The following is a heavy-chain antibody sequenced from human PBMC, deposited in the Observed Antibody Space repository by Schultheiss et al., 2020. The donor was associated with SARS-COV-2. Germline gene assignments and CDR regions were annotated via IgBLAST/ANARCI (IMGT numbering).Heavy chain of an antibody. CDR3: ARHVDYYDTSGSAFEH. Sequence: SQTLSLTCAAYGGSFSGFYWSWIRQPPGKGLEWIGEINPSGSTNYNPSLKSRVTISVDTSKNQFSLKLSSVTAADTAVYYCARHVDYYDTSGSAFEHWGQGTLVTVSS. D-gene: IGHD3-22*01. J-gene: IGHJ4*02. V-gene: IGHV4-34*01. CDR1: GGSFSGFY. CDR2: INPSGST.